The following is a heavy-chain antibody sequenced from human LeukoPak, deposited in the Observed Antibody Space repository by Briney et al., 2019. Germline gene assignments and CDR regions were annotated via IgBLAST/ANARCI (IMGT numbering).Heavy chain of an antibody. D-gene: IGHD4-17*01. J-gene: IGHJ6*04. V-gene: IGHV4-38-2*01. CDR1: GNAISSGYY. CDR3: ARLYTVTTWVDV. Sequence: SETLSLTCAVSGNAISSGYYWGWIRQPPGKGLEWIGSIYHSGSTYYNPSLKSRVTISVDTSKNQFSLKLSSVTAADTAVYYCARLYTVTTWVDVWGKGTTVTVSS. CDR2: IYHSGST.